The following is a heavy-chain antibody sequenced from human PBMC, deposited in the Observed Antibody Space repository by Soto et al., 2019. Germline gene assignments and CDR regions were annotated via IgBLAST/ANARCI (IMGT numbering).Heavy chain of an antibody. CDR1: GGSISSSSYY. J-gene: IGHJ3*02. CDR2: IYYSGST. V-gene: IGHV4-39*01. CDR3: ASRFFGMIMELPGDAFDI. D-gene: IGHD1-26*01. Sequence: SETLSLTCTVSGGSISSSSYYWGWIRQPPGKGLEWIGSIYYSGSTYYNPSLKSRVTISVDTSKNQFSLKLSSVTAADTAVYYCASRFFGMIMELPGDAFDIWGQGTMVTVSS.